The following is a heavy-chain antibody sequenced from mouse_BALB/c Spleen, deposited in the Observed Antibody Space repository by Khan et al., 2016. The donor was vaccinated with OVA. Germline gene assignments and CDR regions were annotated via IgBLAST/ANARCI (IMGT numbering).Heavy chain of an antibody. Sequence: VQLQQPGPELVKPGASVKISCKASGYSFTGYFMNWVMQSHGKSLEWIGRINPHIGETFYNQKFKGKATLTVDDSSSTAHMELRSLASEDSAVYYCARIYGSDFDYWGQGTTLTVSA. J-gene: IGHJ2*01. CDR3: ARIYGSDFDY. CDR1: GYSFTGYF. D-gene: IGHD1-1*01. CDR2: INPHIGET. V-gene: IGHV1-20*02.